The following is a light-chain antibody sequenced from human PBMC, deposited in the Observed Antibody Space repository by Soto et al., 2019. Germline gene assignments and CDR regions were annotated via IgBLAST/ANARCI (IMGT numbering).Light chain of an antibody. Sequence: DIQMTQSPSSLSASVGDRVTIACQSSHDVSRNLNWFQQKPGEAPKLLIYDASNLERGVPSRFXXXXXXXXXXXTISSLQPEDVATYYCQQYNSMLSFGGGTEIELK. CDR1: HDVSRN. CDR3: QQYNSMLS. J-gene: IGKJ4*01. V-gene: IGKV1-33*01. CDR2: DAS.